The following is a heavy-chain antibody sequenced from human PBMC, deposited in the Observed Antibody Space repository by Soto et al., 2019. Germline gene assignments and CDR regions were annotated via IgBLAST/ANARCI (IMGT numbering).Heavy chain of an antibody. V-gene: IGHV4-34*01. J-gene: IGHJ2*01. CDR1: GGSFSGYY. CDR2: INNGGSS. Sequence: QVHLQQWGAGLLKPSETLSLTCAVYGGSFSGYYWSWIRQPPGKGLEWIGEINNGGSSNYNPSLKSRVPMSVGTSNNQFSLKLTSVTAADTAVYYCARGRGDGYNQDWYFGLWGRGTLVTVSS. CDR3: ARGRGDGYNQDWYFGL. D-gene: IGHD3-10*01.